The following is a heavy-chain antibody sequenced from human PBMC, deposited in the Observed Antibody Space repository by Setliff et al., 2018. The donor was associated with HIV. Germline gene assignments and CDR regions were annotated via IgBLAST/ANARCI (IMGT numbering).Heavy chain of an antibody. CDR3: ARGSRGARASKIDSSGYYLVY. D-gene: IGHD3-22*01. CDR1: GGSISSSSYY. V-gene: IGHV4-39*07. CDR2: IYYSGST. J-gene: IGHJ4*02. Sequence: PSETLSLTCTVSGGSISSSSYYWGWIRQPPGKGLEWIGSIYYSGSTYYNPSLKSRVTISVDTSKNQFSLKPSSVTAADTAVYYCARGSRGARASKIDSSGYYLVYWGQGTLVTVSS.